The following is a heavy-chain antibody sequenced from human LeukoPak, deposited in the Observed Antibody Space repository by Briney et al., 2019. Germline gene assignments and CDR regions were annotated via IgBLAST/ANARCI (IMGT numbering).Heavy chain of an antibody. D-gene: IGHD4-17*01. CDR1: GYTFTGYY. Sequence: GASVTVSCKASGYTFTGYYMHWVRQAPGQGLEWMGWINPNSGGTNYAQKFQGRVTMTRDTSISTAYMELSRLRSDDTAVYYCAGTTDDYGDLYYFDYWGQGTLVTVSS. V-gene: IGHV1-2*02. J-gene: IGHJ4*02. CDR3: AGTTDDYGDLYYFDY. CDR2: INPNSGGT.